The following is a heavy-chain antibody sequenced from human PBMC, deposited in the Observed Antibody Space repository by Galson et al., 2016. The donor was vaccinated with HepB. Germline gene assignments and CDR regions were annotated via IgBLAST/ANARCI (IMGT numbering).Heavy chain of an antibody. J-gene: IGHJ4*02. CDR3: AKRGRYADYYFYY. CDR2: VSGSGYNT. Sequence: SLRLSCAASGFTFNSYAMIWVRQDPGKGLEWVSAVSGSGYNTYYTDSVKGRFTVSRDNSQNTLYLQMNSLRAEDTALYFCAKRGRYADYYFYYWGQGTLVTVSS. CDR1: GFTFNSYA. V-gene: IGHV3-23*01. D-gene: IGHD4-17*01.